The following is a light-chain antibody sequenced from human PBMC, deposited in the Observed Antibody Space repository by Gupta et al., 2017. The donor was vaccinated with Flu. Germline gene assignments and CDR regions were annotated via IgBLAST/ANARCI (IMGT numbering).Light chain of an antibody. CDR1: QSVSSNF. CDR2: DGS. J-gene: IGKJ2*01. V-gene: IGKV3D-20*01. Sequence: EIVLTQSPATLSLSPGEEASLSCGTSQSVSSNFLAWYQHKPGLAPRLLIYDGSKRAAGIPDRFSGSGSGTDFTLTISRLEPEDFAVYYCQQYGNSYSVTFGQGTKLEI. CDR3: QQYGNSYSVT.